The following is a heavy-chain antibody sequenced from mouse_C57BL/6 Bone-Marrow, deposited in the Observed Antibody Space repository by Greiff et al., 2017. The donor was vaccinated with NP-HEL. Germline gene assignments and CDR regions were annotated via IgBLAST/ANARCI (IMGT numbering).Heavy chain of an antibody. V-gene: IGHV14-2*01. Sequence: EVHLVESGAELVKPGASVKLSCTASGFHIKASYMHWVKPRPDQGLEWIGRIDPEDGETKYDPKFQGKATITADTSSNTAYLQRSSLTAEDTAVYYCARSGRQLRPGTWFAYWGQGTLVTVSA. CDR3: ARSGRQLRPGTWFAY. D-gene: IGHD3-2*02. CDR2: IDPEDGET. J-gene: IGHJ3*01. CDR1: GFHIKASY.